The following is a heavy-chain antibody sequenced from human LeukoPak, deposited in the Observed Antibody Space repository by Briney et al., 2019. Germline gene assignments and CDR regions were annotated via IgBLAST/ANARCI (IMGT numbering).Heavy chain of an antibody. Sequence: GGSLRLFCAASGFTISSYAMSWVRQALGKGLEWVSAISGSGGSTYYADSVKGRFTISRDNSKNTLYLQMNSLRAEDTAVYYCAKDTDYYGSGRPDWGQGTLVTVSS. CDR1: GFTISSYA. V-gene: IGHV3-23*01. D-gene: IGHD3-10*01. J-gene: IGHJ4*02. CDR3: AKDTDYYGSGRPD. CDR2: ISGSGGST.